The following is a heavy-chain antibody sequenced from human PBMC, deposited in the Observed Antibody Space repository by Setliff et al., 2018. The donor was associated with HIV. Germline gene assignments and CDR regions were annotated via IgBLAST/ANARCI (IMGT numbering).Heavy chain of an antibody. D-gene: IGHD4-4*01. J-gene: IGHJ5*02. V-gene: IGHV4-30-2*05. CDR1: GGSITSGIYS. Sequence: PSETLSLTCTVSGGSITSGIYSWSWIRQPPGKGLEWIGYVYQSGSTYYKPSLKSRVTMSVDTSKNQFSLKLTSVTAADTAIYYCARDLASNSNCFEPWGQGTQVTVSS. CDR2: VYQSGST. CDR3: ARDLASNSNCFEP.